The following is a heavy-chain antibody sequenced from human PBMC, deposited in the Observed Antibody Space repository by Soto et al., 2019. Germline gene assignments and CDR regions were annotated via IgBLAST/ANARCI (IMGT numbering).Heavy chain of an antibody. J-gene: IGHJ4*02. CDR1: GYIFISYA. CDR2: MNAGNGDT. D-gene: IGHD2-15*01. CDR3: ARAATYCDGGSCLLDY. Sequence: ASVKVSCKASGYIFISYAMHWVRQAPGQRLEWMAWMNAGNGDTKYSQNFQGRVTATRDTSASTAYMELTSLSSEDTAVYYCARAATYCDGGSCLLDYWGQGTLVTVSS. V-gene: IGHV1-3*01.